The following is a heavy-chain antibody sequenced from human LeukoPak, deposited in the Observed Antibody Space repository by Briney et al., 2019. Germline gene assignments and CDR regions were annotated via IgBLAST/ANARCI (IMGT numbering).Heavy chain of an antibody. CDR1: GGSLTNYY. CDR2: IYYSGST. V-gene: IGHV4-4*08. J-gene: IGHJ5*02. CDR3: ARDRYSYGQLSNWFDP. D-gene: IGHD5-18*01. Sequence: PSETLSLTCTVSGGSLTNYYWSWIRQPPGKGLDWIGHIYYSGSTNYNPSLKSRVTISVDTSKNQFSLKLSSVTAADTAVYYCARDRYSYGQLSNWFDPWGQGTLVTVSS.